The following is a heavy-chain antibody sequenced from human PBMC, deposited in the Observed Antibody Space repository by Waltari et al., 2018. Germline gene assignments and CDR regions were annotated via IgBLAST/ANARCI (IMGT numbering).Heavy chain of an antibody. J-gene: IGHJ4*02. CDR3: ARDRGRGLYLDV. D-gene: IGHD2-15*01. CDR1: GDSVTSANW. V-gene: IGHV4-4*02. Sequence: QLQESGPGLVKPSGTLSLSGAVSGDSVTSANWWSWVRQSPQRGLEWIGQVLSTGKTNYSPSFASRVTMSLDASNNQFSLKVTSATAADTAVYYCARDRGRGLYLDVWGPGTLVTVSP. CDR2: VLSTGKT.